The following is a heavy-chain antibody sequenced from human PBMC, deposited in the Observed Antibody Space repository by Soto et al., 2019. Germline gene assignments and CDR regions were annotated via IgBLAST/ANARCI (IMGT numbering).Heavy chain of an antibody. V-gene: IGHV1-69*08. D-gene: IGHD3-3*01. J-gene: IGHJ4*02. CDR1: GDTFSSHS. CDR3: ATAASIFGAASDY. CDR2: IIPFVGTE. Sequence: QVQLVQSGAEVKKPGSSVKVSCKASGDTFSSHSFTWVRQAPGQGLEWMGRIIPFVGTESHVQKVKGRVTISADTSAGTVYMELSSPRSDDTAIYYWATAASIFGAASDYLGQGTLVTVSS.